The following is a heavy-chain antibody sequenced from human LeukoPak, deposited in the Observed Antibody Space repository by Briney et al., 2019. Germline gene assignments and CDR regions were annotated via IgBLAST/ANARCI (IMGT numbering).Heavy chain of an antibody. CDR1: GYTFTGYY. J-gene: IGHJ4*02. Sequence: ASVKVSCKASGYTFTGYYMHWVRQAPGQGLEWMGRINPNSGGTNYAQKFQGRVTMTRDTSISTAYMELSRLRSDDTAVYYCAGGGRYYDSSGYSGSIDYWGQGTLVTVSS. V-gene: IGHV1-2*06. D-gene: IGHD3-22*01. CDR2: INPNSGGT. CDR3: AGGGRYYDSSGYSGSIDY.